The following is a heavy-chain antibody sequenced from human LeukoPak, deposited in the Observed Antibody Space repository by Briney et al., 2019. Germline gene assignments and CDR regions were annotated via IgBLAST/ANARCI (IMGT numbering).Heavy chain of an antibody. CDR3: ARHIAVAANFDC. CDR1: GGSISSYY. J-gene: IGHJ4*02. CDR2: IYYSGST. V-gene: IGHV4-59*08. Sequence: SETLSLTCTVSGGSISSYYWSWIRQPPGKGLEWIGYIYYSGSTNYNPSLKSRVTISVDTSKNQFSLKLSSVTAADTAVYYCARHIAVAANFDCWGQGTLVTVSS. D-gene: IGHD6-19*01.